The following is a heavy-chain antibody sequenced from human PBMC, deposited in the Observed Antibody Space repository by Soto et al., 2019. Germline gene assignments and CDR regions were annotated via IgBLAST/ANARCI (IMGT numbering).Heavy chain of an antibody. D-gene: IGHD1-1*01. CDR3: TRGPRSTSTGTGAF. V-gene: IGHV3-74*02. Sequence: EVPLLESGGGLVQPGGSLRLSCAASGFTFTNFAMTWVRQAPGKGLEWVSRINDDGISTNYADSVKGRFTISRDNAKNTLYLQMNALRVEDTAFYYCTRGPRSTSTGTGAFWGQGTLVTVSS. CDR1: GFTFTNFA. J-gene: IGHJ4*02. CDR2: INDDGIST.